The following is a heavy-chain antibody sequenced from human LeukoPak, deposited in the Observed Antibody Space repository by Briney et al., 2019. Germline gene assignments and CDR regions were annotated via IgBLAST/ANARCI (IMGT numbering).Heavy chain of an antibody. CDR2: IIPIFGTA. D-gene: IGHD6-6*01. V-gene: IGHV1-69*06. J-gene: IGHJ4*02. CDR3: ARGIAARPSDY. CDR1: GGTFSSYA. Sequence: SVKVSCKASGGTFSSYAISWVRQAPGQGLEWMGGIIPIFGTAKYAQKFQGRVTITADKPTSTAYMELSSLRSEDTAVYYCARGIAARPSDYWGQGTLVTVSS.